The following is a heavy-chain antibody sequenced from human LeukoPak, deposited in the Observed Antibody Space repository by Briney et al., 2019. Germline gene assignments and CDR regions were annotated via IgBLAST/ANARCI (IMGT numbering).Heavy chain of an antibody. Sequence: SETLSLTCAVYGGSFSGYYWSWIRQPPGKGLEWIGEINHSGSTNYNPSLKSRVTISVDTSKNQFSLKLSSVTTAETAVYYCARGMLFLITMVRGGRFDYWGQGTLVTVSS. D-gene: IGHD3-10*01. J-gene: IGHJ4*02. CDR3: ARGMLFLITMVRGGRFDY. CDR2: INHSGST. CDR1: GGSFSGYY. V-gene: IGHV4-34*01.